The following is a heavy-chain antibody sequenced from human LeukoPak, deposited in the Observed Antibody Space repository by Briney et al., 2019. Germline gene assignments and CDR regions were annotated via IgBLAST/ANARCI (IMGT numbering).Heavy chain of an antibody. CDR3: ARGQGSGVYYYYYYGMDV. CDR1: GGSISSYY. D-gene: IGHD3-10*01. Sequence: SETLSLTCTVSGGSISSYYWSWIRQPPGKGLEWIGYIYYSGSTNYNPSLKSRVTISVDTSKNQFSLKLSSVTAAGTAVYYCARGQGSGVYYYYYYGMDVWGQGTTVTVSS. CDR2: IYYSGST. V-gene: IGHV4-59*01. J-gene: IGHJ6*02.